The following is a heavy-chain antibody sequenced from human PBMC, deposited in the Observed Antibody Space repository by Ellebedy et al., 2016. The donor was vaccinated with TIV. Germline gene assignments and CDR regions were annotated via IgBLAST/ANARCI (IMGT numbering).Heavy chain of an antibody. V-gene: IGHV4-30-4*01. CDR3: ATGVHY. CDR2: IDHSGST. J-gene: IGHJ4*02. D-gene: IGHD3-10*01. CDR1: GDSISRSDYY. Sequence: SETLSLXCTVPGDSISRSDYYWSWIRQPPGKGLEWIGYIDHSGSTYQNPSLKSRVTISVDTSKNQFSLKLTPVTAADTAVYYCATGVHYWGQGTLVTVSS.